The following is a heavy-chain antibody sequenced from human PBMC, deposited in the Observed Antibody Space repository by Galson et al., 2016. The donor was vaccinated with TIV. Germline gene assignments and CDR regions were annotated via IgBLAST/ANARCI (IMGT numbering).Heavy chain of an antibody. J-gene: IGHJ5*02. D-gene: IGHD6-19*01. CDR1: GFTFSDHY. CDR2: ISHDGTAR. CDR3: AKDLFGGGWYDYSDP. V-gene: IGHV3-30*18. Sequence: SLRLSCAASGFTFSDHYMDWVRQAPGKGLEWVAMISHDGTARYYTDSVKGRFTVSRDNSNNMLYLEMNGLRPEDTALYYCAKDLFGGGWYDYSDPWGQGTLVTVSS.